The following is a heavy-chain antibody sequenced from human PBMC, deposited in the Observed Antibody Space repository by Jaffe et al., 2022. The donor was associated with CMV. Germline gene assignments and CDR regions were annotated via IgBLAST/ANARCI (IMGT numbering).Heavy chain of an antibody. V-gene: IGHV4-34*01. J-gene: IGHJ6*02. D-gene: IGHD3-22*01. CDR1: GGSFSGYY. Sequence: QVQLQQWGAGLLKPSEALSLTCAVYGGSFSGYYWSWVRQPPGKGLEWIGEINHSGSTNYNPSLKRRVTMSVDTSKNQFSLKLRSVTAADTAVYYCARGRAYYDRSGYYSYYHGMDVWGQGTTVTVSS. CDR2: INHSGST. CDR3: ARGRAYYDRSGYYSYYHGMDV.